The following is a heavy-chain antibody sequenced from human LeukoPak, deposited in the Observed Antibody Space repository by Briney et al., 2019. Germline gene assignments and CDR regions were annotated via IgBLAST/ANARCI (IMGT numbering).Heavy chain of an antibody. CDR2: IYSGGST. CDR3: ARVSWELLVPGAFDI. J-gene: IGHJ3*02. Sequence: GGSLRLSCAASGFTFSSYAMSWVRQAPGKGLEWVSVIYSGGSTYYADSVKGRFTISRHNSKNTLYLQMNSLRAEDTAVYYCARVSWELLVPGAFDIWGQGTMVTVSS. V-gene: IGHV3-53*04. D-gene: IGHD1-26*01. CDR1: GFTFSSYA.